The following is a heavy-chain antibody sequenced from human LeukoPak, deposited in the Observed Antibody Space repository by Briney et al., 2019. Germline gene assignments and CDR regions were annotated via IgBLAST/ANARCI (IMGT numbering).Heavy chain of an antibody. J-gene: IGHJ4*02. CDR2: ISGRGDSA. Sequence: GGSLRLSCAASGFTFSSDAMTWVRQAPGKRLEWVSGISGRGDSAFYADSVKGRFTISRDNSKNTLYLQMNSLRAEDTAVYYCAKEITGGSSGNYWGQGTLVTVSS. D-gene: IGHD1-14*01. V-gene: IGHV3-23*01. CDR1: GFTFSSDA. CDR3: AKEITGGSSGNY.